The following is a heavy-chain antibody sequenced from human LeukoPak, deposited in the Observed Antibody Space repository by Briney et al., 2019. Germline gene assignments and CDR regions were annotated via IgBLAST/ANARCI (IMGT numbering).Heavy chain of an antibody. CDR1: GYTFTSYD. CDR3: ARAGSRPRAYYFDY. D-gene: IGHD6-13*01. Sequence: ASVKVSCKASGYTFTSYDINWVRQATGQGLEWMGWMNPNSGNTGYAQKFQGRVTMTRNTSISTAYMELSSLRSEDTAVYYCARAGSRPRAYYFDYLGQGTLVTVSS. CDR2: MNPNSGNT. V-gene: IGHV1-8*01. J-gene: IGHJ4*02.